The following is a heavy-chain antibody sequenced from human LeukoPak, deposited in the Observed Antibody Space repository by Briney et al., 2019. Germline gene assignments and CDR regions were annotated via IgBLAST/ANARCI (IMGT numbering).Heavy chain of an antibody. D-gene: IGHD1-20*01. V-gene: IGHV1-2*02. Sequence: ASVKVSCKASGYTFTDYYIHWVRQAPGQGLEWMGWINPKSGGTSYAQKFQGRVTVTRDTSISTAYMELSSLRSDDTAVYYCARGGIRYNWNSYYYYMDVWGKGTTVTVSS. CDR3: ARGGIRYNWNSYYYYMDV. J-gene: IGHJ6*03. CDR1: GYTFTDYY. CDR2: INPKSGGT.